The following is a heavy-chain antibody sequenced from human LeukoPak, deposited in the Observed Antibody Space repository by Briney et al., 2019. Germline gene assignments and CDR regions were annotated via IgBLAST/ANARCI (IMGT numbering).Heavy chain of an antibody. D-gene: IGHD3-3*01. Sequence: PGGSLRLSCAASGFTFSSYAMSWVRQAPGRGLEWLSSIRGSGVSTYYADSVKGRFTISRDNSKNTLYLQMDSLRVEDTAVYYCANPEWLLSSYYYYGLDAWGQGTTVTVSS. J-gene: IGHJ6*02. CDR1: GFTFSSYA. CDR3: ANPEWLLSSYYYYGLDA. CDR2: IRGSGVST. V-gene: IGHV3-23*01.